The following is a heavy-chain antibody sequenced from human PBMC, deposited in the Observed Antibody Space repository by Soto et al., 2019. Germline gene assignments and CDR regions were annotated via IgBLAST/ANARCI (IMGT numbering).Heavy chain of an antibody. V-gene: IGHV1-3*01. J-gene: IGHJ6*02. CDR2: INAGNGNT. CDR3: AREGRNYYYYGMDV. CDR1: GYTFISYA. Sequence: GESLKISCKASGYTFISYAMHWVRQAPGQRLEWMGWINAGNGNTKYSQKFQGRVTITRDTSASTAYMELSSLRSEDTAVYYCAREGRNYYYYGMDVWGQGNTVTVS.